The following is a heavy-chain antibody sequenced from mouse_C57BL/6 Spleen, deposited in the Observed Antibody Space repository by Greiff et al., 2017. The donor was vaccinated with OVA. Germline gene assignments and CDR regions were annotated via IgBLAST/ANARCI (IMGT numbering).Heavy chain of an antibody. J-gene: IGHJ3*01. CDR3: VRSTAQATFAY. CDR2: IRSKSNNYAT. Sequence: EVQLQESGGGLVQPKGSLKLSCAASGFSFNTYAMNWVRQAPGKGLEWVARIRSKSNNYATYYADSVKDRFTISRDDSESMLYLQMNNLKTEDTAMYYCVRSTAQATFAYWGQGTLVTVSA. V-gene: IGHV10-1*01. CDR1: GFSFNTYA. D-gene: IGHD3-2*02.